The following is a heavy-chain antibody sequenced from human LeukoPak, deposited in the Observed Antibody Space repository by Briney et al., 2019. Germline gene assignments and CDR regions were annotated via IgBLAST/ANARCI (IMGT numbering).Heavy chain of an antibody. D-gene: IGHD5-12*01. Sequence: PRGSLRLSCAASGLTVSSNYMSWVRQAPGKGLEWVSVIHSGGSTYYADSVKGRFTISRDNSKNTLYLQMNSLRAEDTAVYYCARGYSGYDPFDYWGQGTLVTVSS. CDR2: IHSGGST. CDR1: GLTVSSNY. CDR3: ARGYSGYDPFDY. V-gene: IGHV3-66*01. J-gene: IGHJ4*02.